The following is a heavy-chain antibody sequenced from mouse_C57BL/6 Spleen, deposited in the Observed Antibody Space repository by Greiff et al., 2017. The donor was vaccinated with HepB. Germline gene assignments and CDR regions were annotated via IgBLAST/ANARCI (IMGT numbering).Heavy chain of an antibody. V-gene: IGHV1-82*01. CDR1: GYAFSSSW. CDR3: ASKDYYGSSYGFGY. D-gene: IGHD1-1*01. CDR2: IYPGDGDT. J-gene: IGHJ2*01. Sequence: QVQLKESGPELVKPGASVKISCKASGYAFSSSWMNWVKQRPGKGLEWIGRIYPGDGDTNYNGKFKGKATLTADKSSSTAYMQLSSLTSEDSAVYFCASKDYYGSSYGFGYWGQGTTLTVSS.